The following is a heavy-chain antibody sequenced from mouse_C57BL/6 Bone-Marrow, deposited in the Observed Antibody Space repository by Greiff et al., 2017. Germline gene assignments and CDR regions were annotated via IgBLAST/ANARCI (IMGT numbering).Heavy chain of an antibody. CDR1: GYTFTDYN. Sequence: EVKLQESGPELVKPGASVKIPCKASGYTFTDYNMDWVKQSHGKSLEWIGDINPNNGGTIYNQKFKGKATLTVDKSSSTAYMELRSLTSEDTAGYYCARYYDGYYGFAYWGQGTLVTVSA. D-gene: IGHD2-3*01. CDR2: INPNNGGT. J-gene: IGHJ3*01. V-gene: IGHV1-18*01. CDR3: ARYYDGYYGFAY.